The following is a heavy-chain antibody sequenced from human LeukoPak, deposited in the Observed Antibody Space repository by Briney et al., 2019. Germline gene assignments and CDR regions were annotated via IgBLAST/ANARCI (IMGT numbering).Heavy chain of an antibody. V-gene: IGHV3-11*01. CDR2: ISSSGSTI. J-gene: IGHJ4*02. CDR1: GFTFSDYY. CDR3: ASLGGDGYNYRQIDY. D-gene: IGHD5-24*01. Sequence: GGSLRLSCAASGFTFSDYYMSWIRQAPGKGLEWVSYISSSGSTIYYADSVKGRFTISRDNAKNSLYLQMNSLRAEDTAVYYCASLGGDGYNYRQIDYWGQGTLVTVSS.